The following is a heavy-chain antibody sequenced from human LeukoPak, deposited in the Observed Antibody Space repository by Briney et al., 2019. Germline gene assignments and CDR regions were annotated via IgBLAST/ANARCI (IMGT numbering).Heavy chain of an antibody. D-gene: IGHD6-6*01. V-gene: IGHV4-30-4*08. CDR2: IYYSGST. CDR3: ARTSSSRRGNWFDP. Sequence: PSETLSLTCTVSGGSISSGDYYWSWIRQPPGKGLEWIGYIYYSGSTYYNPSLKSRVTTSVDTSKNQFSLKLSSVTAADTAVYYCARTSSSRRGNWFDPWGQGTLVTVSS. J-gene: IGHJ5*02. CDR1: GGSISSGDYY.